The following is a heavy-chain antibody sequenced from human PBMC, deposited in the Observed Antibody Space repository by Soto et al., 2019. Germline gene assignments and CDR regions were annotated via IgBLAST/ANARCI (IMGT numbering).Heavy chain of an antibody. V-gene: IGHV3-23*01. J-gene: IGHJ4*02. CDR2: LSGSGGST. CDR1: GFTFSSYA. Sequence: EVQLLESGGGLVQPGGSLRLSCAASGFTFSSYAMSWVRQAPGKVLEWVSALSGSGGSTYYADSVKGRFTISRDNSKNTLYLQMHSLRAEDTAVYYCSKDSAIFGGYYFAYWGQGTLVTVSS. CDR3: SKDSAIFGGYYFAY. D-gene: IGHD3-3*01.